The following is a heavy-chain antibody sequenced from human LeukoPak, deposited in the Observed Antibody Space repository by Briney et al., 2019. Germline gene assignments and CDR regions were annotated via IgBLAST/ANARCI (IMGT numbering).Heavy chain of an antibody. CDR1: RFTFSSYS. Sequence: PGGSLGLSCAASRFTFSSYSMNWVRQAPGKGLEWVSSISSSGSFIYYANSVKGRFTISRDNAKNSLYLQMNSLRAEDTAVYYCARVGRGGSTTLNDAFDIWGQGTMVTVSS. CDR3: ARVGRGGSTTLNDAFDI. CDR2: ISSSGSFI. D-gene: IGHD1-26*01. V-gene: IGHV3-21*01. J-gene: IGHJ3*02.